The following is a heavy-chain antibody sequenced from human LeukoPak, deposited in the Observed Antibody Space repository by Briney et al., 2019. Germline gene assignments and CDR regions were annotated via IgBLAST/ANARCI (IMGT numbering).Heavy chain of an antibody. J-gene: IGHJ5*02. CDR2: IYYSGST. CDR1: GGSISSYY. Sequence: SETLSLTCTVSGGSISSYYWSWIRQPPGKGLERIGYIYYSGSTNYNPSLKSRVTISVDTSKNQFSLKLSSVTAADTAVYYCARGMIAAAGTFWFDPWGQGTQVTVSS. D-gene: IGHD6-13*01. CDR3: ARGMIAAAGTFWFDP. V-gene: IGHV4-59*01.